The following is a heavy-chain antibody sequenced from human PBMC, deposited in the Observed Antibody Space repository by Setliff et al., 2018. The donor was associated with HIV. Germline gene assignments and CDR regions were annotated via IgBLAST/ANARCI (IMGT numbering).Heavy chain of an antibody. D-gene: IGHD6-19*01. Sequence: SETLSLTCAVYGGSFSGYYWSWIRQPAGKGLEWIGHIHTSGSTKYNPSLKSRVTISADTSKNQFSLNLSSVTAAETAVYYCARVLSNGWSGGVDYWGQGTLVTVSS. V-gene: IGHV4-59*10. CDR3: ARVLSNGWSGGVDY. CDR2: IHTSGST. CDR1: GGSFSGYY. J-gene: IGHJ4*02.